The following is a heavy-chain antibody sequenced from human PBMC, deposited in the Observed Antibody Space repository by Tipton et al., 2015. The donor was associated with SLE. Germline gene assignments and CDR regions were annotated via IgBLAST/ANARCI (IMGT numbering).Heavy chain of an antibody. J-gene: IGHJ6*02. V-gene: IGHV3-23*01. CDR1: GFTFSTYA. Sequence: SLRLSCAASGFTFSTYAMSWVRQAPGKGLEWVSAISGGGDTAYYADSLKGRFTISRDNSKNTLYLQMNSLRAEDTAVYYCAKDLDDFWSGYNYYYYYGMDVWGQGTTVTVSS. CDR3: AKDLDDFWSGYNYYYYYGMDV. D-gene: IGHD3-3*01. CDR2: ISGGGDTA.